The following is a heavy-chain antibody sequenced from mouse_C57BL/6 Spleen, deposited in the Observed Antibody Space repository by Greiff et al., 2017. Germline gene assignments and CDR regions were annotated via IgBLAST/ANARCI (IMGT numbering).Heavy chain of an antibody. D-gene: IGHD1-1*01. Sequence: EVMLVESGGGLVKPGGSLKLSCAASGFTFSDYGMHWVRQAPEKGLEWVAYISSGSSTNYYADTVKGRFTISRDNAKNTLFLQMTSLRSEDTAMYYCARWYYGSSYFDYWGQGTTLTVSS. CDR1: GFTFSDYG. CDR3: ARWYYGSSYFDY. J-gene: IGHJ2*01. V-gene: IGHV5-17*01. CDR2: ISSGSSTN.